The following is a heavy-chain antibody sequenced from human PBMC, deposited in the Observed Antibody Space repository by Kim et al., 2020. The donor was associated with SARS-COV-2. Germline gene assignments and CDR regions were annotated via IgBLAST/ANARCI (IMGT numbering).Heavy chain of an antibody. Sequence: RFTSSRDNSKNTLYLQMNGLRAEDTAVYYCAKDRLTYYDILTGYPNPFDYWGQGTLVTVSS. J-gene: IGHJ4*02. CDR3: AKDRLTYYDILTGYPNPFDY. V-gene: IGHV3-23*01. D-gene: IGHD3-9*01.